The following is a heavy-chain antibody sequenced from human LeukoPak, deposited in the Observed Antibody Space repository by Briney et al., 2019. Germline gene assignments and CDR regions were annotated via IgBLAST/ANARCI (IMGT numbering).Heavy chain of an antibody. CDR1: GFTFSSYS. CDR3: ARAGYYYDSSGYYVMTEIDY. V-gene: IGHV3-21*01. CDR2: ISSSSSYI. D-gene: IGHD3-22*01. J-gene: IGHJ4*02. Sequence: GGSLRLSCAASGFTFSSYSMNWVRQAPGKGLEWVPSISSSSSYIYYADSVKGRFTISRDNAKNSLYLQMNSLRAEDTAVYYCARAGYYYDSSGYYVMTEIDYWGQGTLVTVSS.